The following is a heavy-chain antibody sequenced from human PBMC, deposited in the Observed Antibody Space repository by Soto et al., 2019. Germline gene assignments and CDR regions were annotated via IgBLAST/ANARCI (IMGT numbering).Heavy chain of an antibody. V-gene: IGHV3-30*04. J-gene: IGHJ4*02. D-gene: IGHD1-26*01. CDR2: ISHDENK. Sequence: GGSLRLSCAASGFTFSRHDMHWVRQAPGKGLEWVAVISHDENKFYIDSVKGRFTISRDNSRNTLYLQMNSLRPEDTAVYYCANQVGALDYWGQGTLVTVSS. CDR3: ANQVGALDY. CDR1: GFTFSRHD.